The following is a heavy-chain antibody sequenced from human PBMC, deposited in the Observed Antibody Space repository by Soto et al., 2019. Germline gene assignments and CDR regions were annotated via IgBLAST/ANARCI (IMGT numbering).Heavy chain of an antibody. CDR2: IGTAGDT. D-gene: IGHD3-3*01. Sequence: GSLRLSCAASGFTFSSYDMHWVRQATGKGLEWVSAIGTAGDTYYPGSVKGRFTISRENAKNSLYLQMNSLRAGDTAVYYCARAIRGLTNFDYWGQGTLVTVSS. CDR3: ARAIRGLTNFDY. CDR1: GFTFSSYD. J-gene: IGHJ4*02. V-gene: IGHV3-13*01.